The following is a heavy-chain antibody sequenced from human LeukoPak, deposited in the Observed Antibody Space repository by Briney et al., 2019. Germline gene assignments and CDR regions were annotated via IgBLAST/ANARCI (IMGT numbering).Heavy chain of an antibody. D-gene: IGHD6-13*01. CDR2: IYDDNT. J-gene: IGHJ4*02. CDR1: GFTVSAYA. CDR3: AKIPTITSRPTIGAAGPFDY. V-gene: IGHV3-23*01. Sequence: GVSLRLSSAASGFTVSAYAMAWVRQAPGKGLEWVSTIYDDNTYYADSVKGRFATSTDNSKNTLYLQMNTLRAEDTAIYYCAKIPTITSRPTIGAAGPFDYWGQGTLVTVSS.